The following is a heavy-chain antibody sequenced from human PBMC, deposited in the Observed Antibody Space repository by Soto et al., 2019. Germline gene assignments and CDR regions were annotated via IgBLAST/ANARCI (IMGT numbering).Heavy chain of an antibody. CDR2: ISSSGSTI. J-gene: IGHJ6*03. CDR1: GFTFSSYA. D-gene: IGHD2-2*01. Sequence: PGGSLRLSCAASGFTFSSYAMSWIRQAPGKGLEWVSYISSSGSTIYYADSVKGRFTISRDNAKNSLYLQMNSLRAEDTAVYYCARDGGYCSSTSCLYYYYYYMDVWGKGTTVTVSS. V-gene: IGHV3-11*01. CDR3: ARDGGYCSSTSCLYYYYYYMDV.